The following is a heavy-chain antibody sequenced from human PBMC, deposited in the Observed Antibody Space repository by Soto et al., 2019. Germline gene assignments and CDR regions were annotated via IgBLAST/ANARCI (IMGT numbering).Heavy chain of an antibody. CDR2: IYYSGST. J-gene: IGHJ6*02. D-gene: IGHD5-18*01. CDR1: GGSISSYY. Sequence: SETLSLTCTVSGGSISSYYWNWIRQPPGKGLEWIGYIYYSGSTNYNPSLKSRVTISVDTSKNQVSLKVNSVTAADTAVYYCARDKGYTYGGYYGMGVWGQGTTVT. V-gene: IGHV4-59*01. CDR3: ARDKGYTYGGYYGMGV.